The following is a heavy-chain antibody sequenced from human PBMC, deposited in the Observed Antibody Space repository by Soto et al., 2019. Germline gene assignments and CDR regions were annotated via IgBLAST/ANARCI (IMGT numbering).Heavy chain of an antibody. CDR3: ARGPDLSGWAPNYYYYGMDV. V-gene: IGHV1-69*13. J-gene: IGHJ6*02. Sequence: ASVKVSCKASGGTFSSYAISWVRQAPGQALEWMGGIIPIFGTANYAQKFQGRVTITADESTSTAYMELSSLRSEDTAVYYCARGPDLSGWAPNYYYYGMDVWGQGTTVTVSS. CDR2: IIPIFGTA. CDR1: GGTFSSYA. D-gene: IGHD6-19*01.